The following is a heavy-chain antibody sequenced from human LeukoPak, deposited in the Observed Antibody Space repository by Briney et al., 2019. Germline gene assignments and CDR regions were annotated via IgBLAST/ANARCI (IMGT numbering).Heavy chain of an antibody. CDR1: GFTFSSYE. J-gene: IGHJ6*03. CDR3: ARSYDSSGYPNYYYYYYMDV. V-gene: IGHV3-48*03. CDR2: ISSSGSTI. D-gene: IGHD3-22*01. Sequence: GGSLRLSCAASGFTFSSYEMNWVRQAPGKGLEWVSYISSSGSTIYYADSVKGRFTISRDNAKNSLYLQMNSLRAEDTAVYYCARSYDSSGYPNYYYYYYMDVWGKGTTATVSS.